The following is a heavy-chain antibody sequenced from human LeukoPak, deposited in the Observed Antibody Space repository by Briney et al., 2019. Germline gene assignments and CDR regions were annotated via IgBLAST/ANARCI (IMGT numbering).Heavy chain of an antibody. CDR2: IFYTGST. CDR1: GGSISSYY. V-gene: IGHV4-59*08. Sequence: KTSETLSLTCTVSGGSISSYYWSWIRRPPGKGLEYIGYIFYTGSTNYNPSLKSRVTISVDTSKNQFSLQLTSVTAADTAMYYCARHPSSRPYFDYWAQGALVTVSS. D-gene: IGHD2-2*01. J-gene: IGHJ4*02. CDR3: ARHPSSRPYFDY.